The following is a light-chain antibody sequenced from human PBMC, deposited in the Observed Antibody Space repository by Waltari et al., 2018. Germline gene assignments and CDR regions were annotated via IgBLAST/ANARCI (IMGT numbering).Light chain of an antibody. CDR1: NIGTMG. CDR3: QVWDDTSDQPV. V-gene: IGLV3-21*02. CDR2: DDN. J-gene: IGLJ3*02. Sequence: SYVLTQPPSVSVAPGQTAKVTCEGNNIGTMGVHWYQQKPGQAPVLVVYDDNDRPSGIPERFSGSNSGNTASLSIRRVEAGDEADYYCQVWDDTSDQPVFGGGTKLTVL.